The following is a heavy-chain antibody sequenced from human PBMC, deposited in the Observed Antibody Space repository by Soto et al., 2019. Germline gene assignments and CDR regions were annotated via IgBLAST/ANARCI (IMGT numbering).Heavy chain of an antibody. CDR3: ARHRHDYGDYDWFDP. Sequence: PSETLSLTCIVSGGSISSYYWSWIRQPPGKGLEWIGYINYSGSTNYNPSLKSRVTISVDTSKNQFSLNLSSVTAADTAVYYCARHRHDYGDYDWFDPWGQGTLVTVSS. CDR2: INYSGST. V-gene: IGHV4-59*08. J-gene: IGHJ5*02. D-gene: IGHD4-17*01. CDR1: GGSISSYY.